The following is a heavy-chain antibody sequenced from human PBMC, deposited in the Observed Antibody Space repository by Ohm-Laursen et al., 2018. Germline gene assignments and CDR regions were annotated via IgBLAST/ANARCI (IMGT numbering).Heavy chain of an antibody. D-gene: IGHD2-15*01. V-gene: IGHV3-15*01. J-gene: IGHJ4*02. CDR1: GFTFINAW. CDR2: IKSKSDGGIT. CDR3: STDRKGYCSGGSCLNY. Sequence: SLRLSCAASGFTFINAWMSWVRQAPGKGLEWVGRIKSKSDGGITDYAAPVKGRFTISSDDSKNTLYLQMNSLKTEDTAVYYCSTDRKGYCSGGSCLNYWGQGTLVTVSS.